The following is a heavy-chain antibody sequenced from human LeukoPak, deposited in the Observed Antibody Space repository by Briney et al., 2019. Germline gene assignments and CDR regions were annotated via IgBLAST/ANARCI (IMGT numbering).Heavy chain of an antibody. CDR2: IYYSGRT. D-gene: IGHD2-21*01. J-gene: IGHJ6*03. CDR1: GASINSGSYY. Sequence: SETLSLTCTVSGASINSGSYYWGWIRQPPGKGLEWIGTIYYSGRTYYNPSLTSRVAISADTSMNPFSLKVTSVTAADTAVYYCARHGDHYYYMDVWGKGTTVTVSS. CDR3: ARHGDHYYYMDV. V-gene: IGHV4-39*01.